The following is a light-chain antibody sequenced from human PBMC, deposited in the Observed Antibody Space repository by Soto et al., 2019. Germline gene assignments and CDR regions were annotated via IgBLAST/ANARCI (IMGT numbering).Light chain of an antibody. Sequence: QSALTQPASVSGSPGQSITISCTGTSSDVGGYNYVSWYQQHPGKAPKLMIYDVSNRPSVVSNRFSGSKSGNTPSLTISGLQAEDDADYYCSSYTSSSTQVFRGGTKVTVL. CDR2: DVS. J-gene: IGLJ2*01. CDR1: SSDVGGYNY. CDR3: SSYTSSSTQV. V-gene: IGLV2-14*01.